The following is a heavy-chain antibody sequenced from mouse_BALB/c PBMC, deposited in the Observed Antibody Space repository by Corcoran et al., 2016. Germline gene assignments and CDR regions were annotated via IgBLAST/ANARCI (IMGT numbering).Heavy chain of an antibody. CDR2: INTYTGEP. J-gene: IGHJ4*01. CDR3: AREPYAMDY. Sequence: QSQLVQSGPELKKPGETVKISCKASGYTFTNYGMNWVKQAPGKGLKWMGWINTYTGEPTYADDFKGRFVFSLETSASTAYLQINNLKNEDTATYFCAREPYAMDYWGQGTSVTVSS. CDR1: GYTFTNYG. V-gene: IGHV9-3-1*01.